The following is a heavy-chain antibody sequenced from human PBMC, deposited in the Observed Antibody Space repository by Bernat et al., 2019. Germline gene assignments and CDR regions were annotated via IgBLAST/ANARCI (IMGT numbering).Heavy chain of an antibody. J-gene: IGHJ4*02. CDR2: ISYDGSNN. V-gene: IGHV3-30-3*01. CDR3: ARAYYYDSSGVDY. D-gene: IGHD3-22*01. CDR1: GFTFSSYA. Sequence: QVQLVESGGGVVQPGRSLRLSCAASGFTFSSYAMHWVRQAPGKGLEWVAVISYDGSNNYYADSVKRRFTISRDNSKNTLYLRMNSLRAEDTAVYYCARAYYYDSSGVDYWGQGTLVTVSS.